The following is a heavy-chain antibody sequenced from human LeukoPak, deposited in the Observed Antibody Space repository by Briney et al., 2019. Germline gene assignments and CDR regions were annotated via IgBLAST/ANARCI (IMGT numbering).Heavy chain of an antibody. Sequence: PGGSLTLSCAASGFTFSDHYMDWVRQAPGKGLEWVGRTRNKANSYTTEYAASVKGRFTISRDDSKNSLYLQMNSLKTEDTAVYYCARGGIRYFDWADAFDIWGQGTMVTVSS. CDR3: ARGGIRYFDWADAFDI. CDR1: GFTFSDHY. J-gene: IGHJ3*02. V-gene: IGHV3-72*01. D-gene: IGHD3-9*01. CDR2: TRNKANSYTT.